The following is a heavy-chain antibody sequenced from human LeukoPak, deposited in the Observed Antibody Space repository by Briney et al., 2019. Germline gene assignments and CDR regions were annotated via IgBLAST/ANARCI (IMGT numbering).Heavy chain of an antibody. Sequence: GASVKVSCKASGYSFTSHYMHWVRQAPGQGLEWMGLINPSGSSTLYAQKFQGRVTMTRDTSISTAYMELSRLRSDDTAVYYCAREHSSGYYFDAFDIWGQGTMVTVSS. CDR3: AREHSSGYYFDAFDI. V-gene: IGHV1-2*06. J-gene: IGHJ3*02. D-gene: IGHD3-22*01. CDR2: INPSGSST. CDR1: GYSFTSHY.